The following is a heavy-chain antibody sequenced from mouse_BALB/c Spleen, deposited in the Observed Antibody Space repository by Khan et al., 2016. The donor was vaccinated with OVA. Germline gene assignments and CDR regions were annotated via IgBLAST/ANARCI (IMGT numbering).Heavy chain of an antibody. Sequence: VQLQQPGAELVRSGASVKLSCTGSGFKIKDYYIHWVKQRPEQGLEWIGRIDPANGKTEYAPKFQGKATLTADTSSNTAYMLLTSLTSEDTVVYYCNAGGNFLWGQGTTLTVSS. V-gene: IGHV14-4*02. D-gene: IGHD2-1*01. CDR1: GFKIKDYY. CDR3: NAGGNFL. CDR2: IDPANGKT. J-gene: IGHJ2*01.